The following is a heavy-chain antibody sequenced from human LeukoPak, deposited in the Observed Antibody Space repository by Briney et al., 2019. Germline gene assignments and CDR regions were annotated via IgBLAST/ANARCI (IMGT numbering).Heavy chain of an antibody. Sequence: GGSLRLSCAASGFTFSSNGMHWVRQAPGKGLEWVAFILYDGSNKYYADSAKGRFTISRDNSKNTLYLQMNSLRAEDTAVYYCARGGVTTVTRYYYYYGMDVWGQGTTVTVSS. CDR3: ARGGVTTVTRYYYYYGMDV. V-gene: IGHV3-30*02. J-gene: IGHJ6*02. CDR1: GFTFSSNG. D-gene: IGHD4-17*01. CDR2: ILYDGSNK.